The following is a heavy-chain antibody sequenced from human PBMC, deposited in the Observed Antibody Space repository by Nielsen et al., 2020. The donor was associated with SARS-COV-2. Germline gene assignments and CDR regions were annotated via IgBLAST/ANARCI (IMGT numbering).Heavy chain of an antibody. CDR3: AGQQGHYYYYGMDV. Sequence: GESLKISCAASGFTFSSYAMHWVRQAPGKELEWVAVISYDGSNKYYADSVKGRFTISRDNSKNTLYLQMNSLRAEDTAVYYCAGQQGHYYYYGMDVWGQGTTVTVSS. D-gene: IGHD1/OR15-1a*01. CDR1: GFTFSSYA. J-gene: IGHJ6*02. V-gene: IGHV3-30*04. CDR2: ISYDGSNK.